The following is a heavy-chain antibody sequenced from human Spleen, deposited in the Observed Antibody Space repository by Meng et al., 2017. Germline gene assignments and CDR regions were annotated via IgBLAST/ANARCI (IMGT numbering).Heavy chain of an antibody. V-gene: IGHV4-4*02. CDR1: GASISSDNW. D-gene: IGHD2-21*01. J-gene: IGHJ4*02. CDR3: TKNDFYCLGY. CDR2: IYHSGST. Sequence: SETLSLTCAVSGASISSDNWWSWVRQPPGKGLEWIGEIYHSGSTNYNPSLKSRITISVAKPKNQFSLTLSSVTAADTAVYYCTKNDFYCLGYWGQGTLVTVSS.